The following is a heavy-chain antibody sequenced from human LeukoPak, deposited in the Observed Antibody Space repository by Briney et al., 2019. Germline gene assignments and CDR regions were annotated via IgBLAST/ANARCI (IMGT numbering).Heavy chain of an antibody. CDR3: ARRVAYCYYMDV. V-gene: IGHV4-34*01. CDR2: INHSGST. Sequence: PSETLSLTCAVYGGSFSGYYWSWIRQPPGKGLEWIGEINHSGSTNYNPSLKSRVTISVDTSKNQFSLKLSSVTAADTAVYYCARRVAYCYYMDVWGKGTTVTIPS. CDR1: GGSFSGYY. D-gene: IGHD5-12*01. J-gene: IGHJ6*03.